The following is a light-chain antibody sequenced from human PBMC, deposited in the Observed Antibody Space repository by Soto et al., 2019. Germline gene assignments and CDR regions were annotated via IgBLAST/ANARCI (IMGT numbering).Light chain of an antibody. CDR3: QQYGYSLT. Sequence: EIVLTQSPGTLSLPPGERATLSCRASQSVFSNFLAWYQQKSGQAPRLLIYGASSRATGIPDRFSGSGSGTDFTFTISRLEPEDFAVYYCQQYGYSLTFGVGTKVEIK. CDR1: QSVFSNF. V-gene: IGKV3-20*01. J-gene: IGKJ4*01. CDR2: GAS.